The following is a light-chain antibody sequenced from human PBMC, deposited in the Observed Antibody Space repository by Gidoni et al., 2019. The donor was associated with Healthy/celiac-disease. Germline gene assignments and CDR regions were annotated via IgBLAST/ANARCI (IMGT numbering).Light chain of an antibody. CDR3: QQYYSTPRT. CDR2: WAS. Sequence: DIVMTQSPDSLAVSLGERATINCKSSQSVLYSSNNKNYLAWYQQKPGQPPKLLIYWASTRESGVPDRFSGSGSGTDFTLTISSLQAEDVAVYYCQQYYSTPRTFGPGTQLEIK. V-gene: IGKV4-1*01. CDR1: QSVLYSSNNKNY. J-gene: IGKJ2*01.